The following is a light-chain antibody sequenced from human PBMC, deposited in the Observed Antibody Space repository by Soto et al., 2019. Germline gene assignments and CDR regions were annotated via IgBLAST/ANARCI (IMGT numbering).Light chain of an antibody. J-gene: IGKJ1*01. V-gene: IGKV1-5*01. Sequence: DIQMTQSPSTLSASVGDRVTITCRASQSISSWLAWYQQKPGKAPKLLIYDASSLESGVPSRFSGSGSGTEFTLTISSLQPDDFAPYYCQQYNSYSDRTFGQGTQVDIK. CDR2: DAS. CDR3: QQYNSYSDRT. CDR1: QSISSW.